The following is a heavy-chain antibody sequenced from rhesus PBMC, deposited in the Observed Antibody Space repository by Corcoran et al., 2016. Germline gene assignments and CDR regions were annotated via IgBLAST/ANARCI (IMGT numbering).Heavy chain of an antibody. Sequence: QVQLQESGPGLGKPSETLPLTCAVSGGSIRGSWWGWVRARPGKGLGWIGYIGGSSGSTYYTPSLKSRVTISTDTSKNQFSLKLSSVTAADTAVYYCAIDSSWSSFDYWGQGVLVTVSS. J-gene: IGHJ4*01. CDR3: AIDSSWSSFDY. D-gene: IGHD6-13*01. CDR2: IGGSSGST. V-gene: IGHV4-165*01. CDR1: GGSIRGSW.